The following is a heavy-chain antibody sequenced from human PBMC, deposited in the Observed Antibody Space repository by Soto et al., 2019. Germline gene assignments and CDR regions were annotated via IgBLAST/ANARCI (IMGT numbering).Heavy chain of an antibody. D-gene: IGHD6-25*01. Sequence: QVQLQESGPGLVKPSQTLSLTCTVSGDSISSGGYYWSWIRQHPVKGLEWIAYIYYSGSTYYNPSHKSRVTISVDTSKSQFALKLSSVTAADTAVYYCARGSAGWFDPWGQGTPVTVSS. CDR3: ARGSAGWFDP. V-gene: IGHV4-31*03. J-gene: IGHJ5*02. CDR1: GDSISSGGYY. CDR2: IYYSGST.